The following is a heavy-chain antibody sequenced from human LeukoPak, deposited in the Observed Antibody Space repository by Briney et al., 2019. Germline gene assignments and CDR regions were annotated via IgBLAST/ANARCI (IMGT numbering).Heavy chain of an antibody. V-gene: IGHV4-59*01. J-gene: IGHJ5*02. D-gene: IGHD6-13*01. CDR2: IYYSRST. CDR3: ARVGIAAAGTFDP. CDR1: GGSISSYY. Sequence: SETLSLTCTVSGGSISSYYWSWIRQPPGKGLEWIGYIYYSRSTNYNPSLKSRVTISVDTSKNQFSLKLSSVTAADTAVYYCARVGIAAAGTFDPWGQGTLVTVSS.